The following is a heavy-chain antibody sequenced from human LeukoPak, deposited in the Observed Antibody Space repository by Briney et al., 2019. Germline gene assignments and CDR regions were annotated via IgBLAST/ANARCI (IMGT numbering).Heavy chain of an antibody. CDR3: ARDQYYYDSSGYSPNWFDP. CDR1: GFTLNDDY. CDR2: ISSSSSYI. V-gene: IGHV3-21*01. Sequence: PGGSLRLSCAASGFTLNDDYMSWIRQAPGKGLEWVSSISSSSSYIYYADSVKGRFTISRDNAKNSLYQQMNSLRAEDTAVYYCARDQYYYDSSGYSPNWFDPWGQGTLVTVSS. J-gene: IGHJ5*02. D-gene: IGHD3-22*01.